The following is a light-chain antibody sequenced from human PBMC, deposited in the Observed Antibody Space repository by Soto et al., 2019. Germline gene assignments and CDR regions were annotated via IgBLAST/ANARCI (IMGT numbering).Light chain of an antibody. CDR3: QQPGTWPST. CDR2: DAS. CDR1: QGVGSF. Sequence: EIVLTQSPATLSLSPGERATLSCRASQGVGSFLAWYRQTPGRAPRLLIYDASNRAPVVPARFSGSGSVTDFTRPVSILEPEEFAVKCCQQPGTWPSTFGQGTKLEI. J-gene: IGKJ2*01. V-gene: IGKV3-11*01.